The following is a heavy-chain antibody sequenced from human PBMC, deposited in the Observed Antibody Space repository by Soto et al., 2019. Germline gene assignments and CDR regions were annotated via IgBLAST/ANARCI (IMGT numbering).Heavy chain of an antibody. CDR2: ISYDGINE. J-gene: IGHJ4*02. V-gene: IGHV3-30*15. CDR3: ARDRLRLGELSLIGYFDY. Sequence: QVQLVESGGSVVKPGRSLSLSCEASGFTFTSYAMHWARQVPGRGLGWVAVISYDGINEYYADSVKGRFTISRDNSKNTLFLQMSSLRVEDTAVYYCARDRLRLGELSLIGYFDYWGQGTLVTVSS. D-gene: IGHD3-16*02. CDR1: GFTFTSYA.